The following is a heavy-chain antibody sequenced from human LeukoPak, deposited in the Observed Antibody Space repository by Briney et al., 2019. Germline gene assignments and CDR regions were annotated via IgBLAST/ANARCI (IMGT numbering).Heavy chain of an antibody. D-gene: IGHD3-22*01. CDR1: GGSFSGYY. CDR2: IYYSGST. J-gene: IGHJ4*02. V-gene: IGHV4-59*01. CDR3: ARGNLYDSSGYYYFYFDY. Sequence: SETLSLTCAVYGGSFSGYYWSWIRQPPGKGLEWIGYIYYSGSTNYNPSLKSRVTISVDTSKNQFSLKLSSVTAADTAVYYCARGNLYDSSGYYYFYFDYWGQGTLVTVSS.